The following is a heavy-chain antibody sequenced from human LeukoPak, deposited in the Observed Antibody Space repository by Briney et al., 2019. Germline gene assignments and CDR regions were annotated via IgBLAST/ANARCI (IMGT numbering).Heavy chain of an antibody. CDR2: ISSSGSTI. CDR1: GFTFSSYE. J-gene: IGHJ4*02. CDR3: AREHEEGFDY. V-gene: IGHV3-48*03. Sequence: GGSLRLSCAASGFTFSSYEMNWVRQAPGKGLEWVSYISSSGSTIYYADSVKGRFTISRDNAKNSLYLQMNSLTIEDTAMYYCAREHEEGFDYWGQGTLVTVSS.